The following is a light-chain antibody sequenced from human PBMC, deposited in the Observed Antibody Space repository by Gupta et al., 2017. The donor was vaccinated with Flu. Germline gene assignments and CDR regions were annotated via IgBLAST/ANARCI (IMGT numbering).Light chain of an antibody. CDR3: QVWESSREHRG. Sequence: SYVLTQPPSVSVAPGQTAIITRGGTSTASESVHWYQQKAGKATVLVVVYDSDRPSGINGRSSSWKAGNKATRNISRVEAGDEADDYWQVWESSREHRGFGGGTKLTVL. CDR2: YDS. J-gene: IGLJ3*02. CDR1: STASES. V-gene: IGLV3-21*02.